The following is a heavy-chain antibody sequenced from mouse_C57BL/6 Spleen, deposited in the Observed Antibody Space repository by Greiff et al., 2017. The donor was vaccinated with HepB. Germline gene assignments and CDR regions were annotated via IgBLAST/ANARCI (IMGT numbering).Heavy chain of an antibody. CDR2: IYPGSGST. CDR1: GYTFTSYW. CDR3: ARGGLRRWYFDV. J-gene: IGHJ1*03. V-gene: IGHV1-55*01. D-gene: IGHD2-2*01. Sequence: VQVVESGAELVKPGASVKMSCKASGYTFTSYWITWVKQRPGQGLEWIGDIYPGSGSTNYNEKFKSKATLTVDTSSSTAYMQLSSLTSEDSAVYYCARGGLRRWYFDVWGTGTTVTVSS.